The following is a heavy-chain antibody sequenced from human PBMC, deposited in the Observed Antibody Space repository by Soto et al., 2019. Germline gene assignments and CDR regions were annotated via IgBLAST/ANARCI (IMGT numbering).Heavy chain of an antibody. Sequence: GGSLRLSCAASGFTFYDYTMHWVRQAPGKGLEWVSLISWDGGSTYYADSVKGRFTISRDNSKNSLYLQMNSLRTEDTALYYCAKGSYIVATTATIDYWGQGTLVTVSS. CDR3: AKGSYIVATTATIDY. J-gene: IGHJ4*02. V-gene: IGHV3-43*01. D-gene: IGHD5-12*01. CDR2: ISWDGGST. CDR1: GFTFYDYT.